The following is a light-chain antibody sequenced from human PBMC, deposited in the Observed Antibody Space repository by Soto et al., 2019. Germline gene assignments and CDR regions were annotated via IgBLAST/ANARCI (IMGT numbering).Light chain of an antibody. CDR3: QQYNSYPWT. CDR1: RSISSW. CDR2: DAS. J-gene: IGKJ1*01. Sequence: DIQMTQSPSTLSASVGDRLTITCRASRSISSWLAWYQQKAGKAPKLLIYDASSLESGVPSRFSGSGSGAEFTLTISCLQPDDFATYYCQQYNSYPWTFGQGTKVEIK. V-gene: IGKV1-5*01.